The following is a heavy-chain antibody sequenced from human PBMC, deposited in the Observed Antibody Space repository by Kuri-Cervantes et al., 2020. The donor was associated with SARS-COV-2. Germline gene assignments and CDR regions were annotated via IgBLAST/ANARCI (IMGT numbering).Heavy chain of an antibody. V-gene: IGHV1-58*02. CDR3: APFYYRSINNWSDP. CDR1: GSTFSGSA. Sequence: SVKVSCKASGSTFSGSAIQWVRQARGQRLEWIGWIVVGSGSTDYAREFQERVTITRDMSTTTVYMELSGLRSDDTAMYYCAPFYYRSINNWSDPWGQGTQVTVSS. D-gene: IGHD3-10*01. CDR2: IVVGSGST. J-gene: IGHJ5*02.